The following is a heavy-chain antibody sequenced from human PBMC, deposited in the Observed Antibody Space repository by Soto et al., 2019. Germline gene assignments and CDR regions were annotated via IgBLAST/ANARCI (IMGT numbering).Heavy chain of an antibody. CDR3: AKAQRITIFGVVTH. Sequence: GGSLRLSCAASGFTFSSYGMHWVRQAPGKGLEWAAVISYDGSNKYYADSVKGRFTISRDNSKNTLYLQMNSLRAEDTAVYYCAKAQRITIFGVVTHWGQGTLVTVSS. V-gene: IGHV3-30*18. CDR1: GFTFSSYG. J-gene: IGHJ4*02. CDR2: ISYDGSNK. D-gene: IGHD3-3*01.